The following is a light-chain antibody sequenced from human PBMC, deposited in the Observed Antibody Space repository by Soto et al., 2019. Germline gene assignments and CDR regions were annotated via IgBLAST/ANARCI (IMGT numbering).Light chain of an antibody. V-gene: IGKV1-39*01. CDR3: QQSYSTPRT. CDR1: QSINTY. Sequence: DIQMTQSPTSLSASVGDRVTITCRASQSINTYLSWYQQKPGKAPKLLINAAGSLQSGVPSRFSGSGSGTDFTLTISSLQPEDFATYYCQQSYSTPRTFGQGTKVEIK. J-gene: IGKJ1*01. CDR2: AAG.